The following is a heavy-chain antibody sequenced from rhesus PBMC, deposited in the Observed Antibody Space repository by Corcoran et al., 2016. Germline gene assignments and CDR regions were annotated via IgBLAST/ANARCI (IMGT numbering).Heavy chain of an antibody. CDR3: ASVPDSGSYYYFDY. D-gene: IGHD3-16*01. J-gene: IGHJ4*01. CDR1: GGSISGYYY. CDR2: IYGCGGSN. V-gene: IGHV4S14*01. Sequence: QVQLQESGPGLVKPSETLSLTCAVSGGSISGYYYWSCIRQPPGKGLEWIGSIYGCGGSNYLNPSLKSRGTLSVDTSKNQFSLNLSSVTAADTAVYYCASVPDSGSYYYFDYWGQGVLVTVSS.